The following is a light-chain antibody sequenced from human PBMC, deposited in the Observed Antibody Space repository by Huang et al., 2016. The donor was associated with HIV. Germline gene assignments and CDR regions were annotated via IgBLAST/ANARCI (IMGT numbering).Light chain of an antibody. V-gene: IGKV3-20*01. J-gene: IGKJ1*01. CDR2: GAS. CDR3: QHYGVSPT. Sequence: EIVLTQSPGTRSLSPGGRGILSCRASQSVSSTYLAWYEQKPGQSPRLLIYGASSRATCIPDRFIGSGSGTDFTLTISRLEPEEFAVYCCQHYGVSPTFGQGTKV. CDR1: QSVSSTY.